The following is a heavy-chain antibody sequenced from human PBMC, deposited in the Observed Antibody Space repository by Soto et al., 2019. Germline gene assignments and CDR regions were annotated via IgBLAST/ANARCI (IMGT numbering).Heavy chain of an antibody. D-gene: IGHD6-19*01. CDR3: ARDGSSGWYDFDY. J-gene: IGHJ4*02. CDR2: ISSSSSTI. Sequence: EVQLVESGGGLVQPGWSLRLSCAASGFTFSRYSMNWVRQAPGKGLEWVSFISSSSSTIYYADSVKGRFTISSDNAKNSLYLQMNSLRDEDTAVYYCARDGSSGWYDFDYWGQGTLVTVSS. CDR1: GFTFSRYS. V-gene: IGHV3-48*02.